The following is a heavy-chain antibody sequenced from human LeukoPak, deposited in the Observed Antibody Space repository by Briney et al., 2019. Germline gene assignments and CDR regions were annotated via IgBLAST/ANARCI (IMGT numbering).Heavy chain of an antibody. CDR1: GFTFSDYY. D-gene: IGHD1-26*01. V-gene: IGHV3-30*03. CDR2: ISYDGTTK. J-gene: IGHJ4*02. Sequence: GGSLRLSCAASGFTFSDYYMSWIRQAPGKGLEWVSIISYDGTTKDYTDSVKGRFTISRDNSKNTLYLQMTSLRTEDTAVYYCARVSLGISWELHFDYWGQGTLVTVSS. CDR3: ARVSLGISWELHFDY.